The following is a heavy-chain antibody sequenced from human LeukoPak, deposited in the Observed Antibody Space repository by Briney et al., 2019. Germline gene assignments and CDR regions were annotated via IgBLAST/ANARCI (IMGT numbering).Heavy chain of an antibody. D-gene: IGHD1-26*01. CDR2: ISGSGGST. CDR1: GFTFSSYA. J-gene: IGHJ3*02. Sequence: PGGSLRLSCAASGFTFSSYAMSWVRQAPGKGLEWVSAISGSGGSTYYADSVKGRFTISRDSSKDTLYLQMNSLRAEDTALYYCARGRSYAIWGQGTTVTVSS. CDR3: ARGRSYAI. V-gene: IGHV3-23*01.